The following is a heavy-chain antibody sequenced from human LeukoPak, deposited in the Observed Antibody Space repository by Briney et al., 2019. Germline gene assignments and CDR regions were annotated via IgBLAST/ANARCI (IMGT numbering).Heavy chain of an antibody. CDR3: ARHDVGYSYADYFDY. CDR2: IYPGESET. Sequence: GESLKISCKGSGYSFTSYWIAWVRQMPGKGLEWMGIIYPGESETRYSPSFQGQVSISADKSIRTAYLQWSSLKASDTAIYYCARHDVGYSYADYFDYWGQGTLVTVSS. CDR1: GYSFTSYW. D-gene: IGHD5-18*01. V-gene: IGHV5-51*01. J-gene: IGHJ4*02.